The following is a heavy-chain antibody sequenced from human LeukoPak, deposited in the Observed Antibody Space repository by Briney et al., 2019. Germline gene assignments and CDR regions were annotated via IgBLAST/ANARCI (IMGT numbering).Heavy chain of an antibody. CDR2: MYYSGST. V-gene: IGHV4-30-4*01. CDR3: ARPYYYDSRIDP. D-gene: IGHD3-22*01. J-gene: IGHJ5*02. CDR1: GGSISSGGYD. Sequence: PWETLSLTCTVSGGSISSGGYDSSWIRQPPGKGLEWFAYMYYSGSTYFIPSLRSRVTMSADTSKNQLSLKLSSVTAADTAVYYCARPYYYDSRIDPWGQGILVTVSS.